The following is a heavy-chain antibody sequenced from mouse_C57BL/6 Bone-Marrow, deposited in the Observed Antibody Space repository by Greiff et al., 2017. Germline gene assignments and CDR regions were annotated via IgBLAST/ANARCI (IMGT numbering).Heavy chain of an antibody. D-gene: IGHD1-1*01. CDR2: ISNGGGST. V-gene: IGHV5-12*01. J-gene: IGHJ4*01. CDR1: GFTFSDYY. CDR3: ASSIYYYGSSYGYAMDY. Sequence: EVMLVESGGGLVQPGGSLKLSCAASGFTFSDYYMYWVRQTPEKRLEWVAYISNGGGSTYYPDTVKGRFTISRDNAKNTLYLQMSRLKSEDTAMYYCASSIYYYGSSYGYAMDYWGQGTSVTVSS.